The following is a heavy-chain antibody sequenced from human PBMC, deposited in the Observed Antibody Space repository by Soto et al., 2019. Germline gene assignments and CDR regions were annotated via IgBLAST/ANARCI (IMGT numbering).Heavy chain of an antibody. CDR2: IFPIFGTA. CDR1: GGTFSSYA. CDR3: ARTMVVAATQADDAFDI. Sequence: QVQLVQSGAEVKKPGSSVKVSCKASGGTFSSYAISWVRQAPGQGLEWMGGIFPIFGTANYAQKFQGRVTITADESTSTAYMELSSLRSEDTAVYYCARTMVVAATQADDAFDIWGQGTMVTVSS. J-gene: IGHJ3*02. D-gene: IGHD2-15*01. V-gene: IGHV1-69*01.